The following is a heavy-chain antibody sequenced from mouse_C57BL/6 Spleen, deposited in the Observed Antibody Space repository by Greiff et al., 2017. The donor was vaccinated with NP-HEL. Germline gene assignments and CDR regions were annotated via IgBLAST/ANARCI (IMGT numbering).Heavy chain of an antibody. CDR1: GFTFSSYA. V-gene: IGHV5-4*01. D-gene: IGHD1-1*01. J-gene: IGHJ1*03. CDR2: ISDGGSYT. Sequence: DVQLVESGGGLVKPGGSLKLSCAASGFTFSSYAMSWVRQTPEKRLEWVATISDGGSYTYYPDNVKGRFTISRDNAKNNLYLQMSHLKSEDTAMYYCARDTVVDYWYFDVWGTGTTVTVSS. CDR3: ARDTVVDYWYFDV.